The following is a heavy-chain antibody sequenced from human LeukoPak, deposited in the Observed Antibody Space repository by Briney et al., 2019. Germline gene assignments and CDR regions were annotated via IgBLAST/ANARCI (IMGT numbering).Heavy chain of an antibody. V-gene: IGHV3-48*03. CDR3: AKDLVGYDQSP. D-gene: IGHD5-12*01. CDR1: GFTFSSYE. Sequence: GGSLRLSCAASGFTFSSYEMNWVRQAPGKGLEWVSYISSSGSTIYYADSVKGRFTISRDNSKNTLYLQMNSLRAEDTAVYYCAKDLVGYDQSPWGQGTLVTVSS. J-gene: IGHJ5*02. CDR2: ISSSGSTI.